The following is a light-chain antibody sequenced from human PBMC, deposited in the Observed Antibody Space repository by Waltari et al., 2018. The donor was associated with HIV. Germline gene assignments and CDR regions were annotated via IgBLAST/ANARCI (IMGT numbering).Light chain of an antibody. Sequence: QSVLTQPPSVSGAPGQRVTISCTGTSSNIGAGYGVHWYHQLPGAAPQLLIYAISNRPSGVPDRFSGSTSGTSSSLAITGLQAGDEGDYYCQSYDSSLTVLFGGGTKLTVL. V-gene: IGLV1-40*01. CDR1: SSNIGAGYG. CDR3: QSYDSSLTVL. J-gene: IGLJ3*02. CDR2: AIS.